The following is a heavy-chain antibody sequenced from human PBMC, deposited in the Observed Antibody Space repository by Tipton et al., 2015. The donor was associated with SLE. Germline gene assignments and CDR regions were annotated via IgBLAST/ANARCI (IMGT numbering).Heavy chain of an antibody. CDR3: ARQRLRLLSPLDA. V-gene: IGHV4-61*05. CDR2: IHHRGTT. D-gene: IGHD3-10*01. CDR1: GGSIRSSRHF. J-gene: IGHJ6*02. Sequence: TLSLTCTVSGGSIRSSRHFWGWIRQPPGKGLGWIGEIHHRGTTNYNPSLKSRVTISVDKSKSQFSLKLTSVTAADTAVYYCARQRLRLLSPLDAWGQGTTVTVS.